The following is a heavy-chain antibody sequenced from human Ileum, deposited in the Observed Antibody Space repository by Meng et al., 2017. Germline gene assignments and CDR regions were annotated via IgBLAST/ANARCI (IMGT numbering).Heavy chain of an antibody. CDR2: INHSATT. CDR1: GGSFSAYY. V-gene: IGHV4-34*01. J-gene: IGHJ2*01. Sequence: VQLQQGGAGLFRPSETLSLTCGVYGGSFSAYYWTWIRQPPGKGLEWIGEINHSATTYYSPSLMGRVSVSVDTSKNQFSLKLTSVTAADTAVYYCARSERSVYWYFDLWGRGTLVTVSS. CDR3: ARSERSVYWYFDL. D-gene: IGHD1-26*01.